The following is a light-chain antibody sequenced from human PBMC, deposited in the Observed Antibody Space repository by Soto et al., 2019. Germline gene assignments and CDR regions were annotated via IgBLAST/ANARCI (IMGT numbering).Light chain of an antibody. V-gene: IGKV1-39*01. Sequence: IQMTQFPSSLSASVGDRVTITCRAGQTVIRYLNWYQQKPGRAPNLLIYAVSNLQSVVPSRFSGSGSGTEFTLTISDLQPQDFATYDCQQSYSTLFSFGPGTKVEIK. CDR1: QTVIRY. J-gene: IGKJ3*01. CDR2: AVS. CDR3: QQSYSTLFS.